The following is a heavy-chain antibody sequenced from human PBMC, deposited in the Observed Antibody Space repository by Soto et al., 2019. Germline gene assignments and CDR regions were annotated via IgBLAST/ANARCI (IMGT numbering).Heavy chain of an antibody. J-gene: IGHJ4*02. CDR2: ITSRSTTI. D-gene: IGHD2-21*01. CDR3: ARAGLFPPEY. CDR1: GFTFSDYY. Sequence: QVQLVESGGDLVKPGGSLRLSCAGSGFTFSDYYMSWIRQAPGKGLEWVSYITSRSTTIYYADSVKGRFTISRDNAKNSVYLQMNSLRAEDTAVYYCARAGLFPPEYWGQGTLVTVSS. V-gene: IGHV3-11*01.